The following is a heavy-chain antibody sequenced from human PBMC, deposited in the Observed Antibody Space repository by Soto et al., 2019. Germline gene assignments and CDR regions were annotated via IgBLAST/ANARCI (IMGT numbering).Heavy chain of an antibody. V-gene: IGHV3-73*01. Sequence: GGSLRLSCAASGFTFSGSAMHWVRQASGKGLEWVGRIRSKTNSYATAYAATVKGRFTISRDDSKNTAYLQMNSLKTEDTAVYYCGVGAILFGDFDYWGQGTLVTVSS. CDR1: GFTFSGSA. CDR2: IRSKTNSYAT. D-gene: IGHD2-2*02. J-gene: IGHJ4*02. CDR3: GVGAILFGDFDY.